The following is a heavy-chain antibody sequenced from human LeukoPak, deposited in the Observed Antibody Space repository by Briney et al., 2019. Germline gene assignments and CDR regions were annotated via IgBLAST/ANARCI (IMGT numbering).Heavy chain of an antibody. Sequence: GGSLRLSCAASGFTFSSYAMHWVRQAPGKGLEWVAVISYDGSNKYYADSVKGRFTISRDNSKNTLYLQMSSLRAEDTAVYYCARDRLGWFDPWGQGTLVTVSS. J-gene: IGHJ5*02. CDR2: ISYDGSNK. CDR1: GFTFSSYA. CDR3: ARDRLGWFDP. V-gene: IGHV3-30-3*01.